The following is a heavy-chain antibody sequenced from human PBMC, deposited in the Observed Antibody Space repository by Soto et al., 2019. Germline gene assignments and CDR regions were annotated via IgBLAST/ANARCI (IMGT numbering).Heavy chain of an antibody. CDR2: IYYSGST. CDR1: GGSISSFY. CDR3: ARGYYDILTGYYNVGY. D-gene: IGHD3-9*01. V-gene: IGHV4-59*01. Sequence: SETLSLTCTVSGGSISSFYWSWIRQPPGKGLEWIGYIYYSGSTNYNPSLKSRVTISVDTSKNQFSLKLSSVTAADTAVYYCARGYYDILTGYYNVGYWGQGTLVTVSP. J-gene: IGHJ4*02.